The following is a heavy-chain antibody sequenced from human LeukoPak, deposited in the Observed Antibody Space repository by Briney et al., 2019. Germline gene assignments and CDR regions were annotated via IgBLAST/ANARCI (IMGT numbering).Heavy chain of an antibody. CDR1: GYTFTSYY. D-gene: IGHD2-2*02. Sequence: ASVKVSCKASGYTFTSYYMHWVRQAPGQGLEWVGIINPSGGSTTYAQKFQGRVTMTSDTSTRTVYMELSSLRSEDTAFYYCASTSCYNCYWFDPWGQGTLVTVSS. J-gene: IGHJ5*02. CDR2: INPSGGST. CDR3: ASTSCYNCYWFDP. V-gene: IGHV1-46*03.